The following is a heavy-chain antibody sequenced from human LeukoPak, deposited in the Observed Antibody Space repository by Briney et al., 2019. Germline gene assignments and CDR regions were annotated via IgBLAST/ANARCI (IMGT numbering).Heavy chain of an antibody. V-gene: IGHV3-30*04. Sequence: GGSLRLSCAASGFTFSNYPMHWVRQAPGKGLEWVAVISYDGSNKYYADSVKGRFTISRDNSKNTLYLQMNSLRAEDTAVYYCARSEGYGDPFDYWGQGTLVTVSS. D-gene: IGHD4-17*01. CDR3: ARSEGYGDPFDY. CDR2: ISYDGSNK. CDR1: GFTFSNYP. J-gene: IGHJ4*02.